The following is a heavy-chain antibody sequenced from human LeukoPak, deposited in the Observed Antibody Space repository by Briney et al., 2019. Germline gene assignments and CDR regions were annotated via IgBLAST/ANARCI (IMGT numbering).Heavy chain of an antibody. V-gene: IGHV1-2*02. J-gene: IGHJ4*02. CDR3: ARVGHYGSGSSPVLDY. CDR2: INPNSGGT. Sequence: GASVKVSCKASGYTFTGYYMHWVRQAPGQGLEWMGWINPNSGGTNYAQKFQGRVTMTRDTSISTAYMELSRLRSDDTAVYYCARVGHYGSGSSPVLDYWGQGTLVTVSS. CDR1: GYTFTGYY. D-gene: IGHD3-10*01.